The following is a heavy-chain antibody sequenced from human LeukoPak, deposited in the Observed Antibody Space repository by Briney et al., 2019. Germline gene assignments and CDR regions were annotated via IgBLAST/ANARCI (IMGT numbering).Heavy chain of an antibody. CDR1: GFTFRYYA. J-gene: IGHJ3*02. CDR3: AKEGDYYGSGSPATDAFDI. V-gene: IGHV3-23*01. D-gene: IGHD3-10*01. Sequence: PGGSLRLSCAASGFTFRYYAMSWVRQAPGRGLEWVSTVSGSAGNTYYADSVKGRFTISRDNSKNTLYLQMNSLRAEDTAVYYCAKEGDYYGSGSPATDAFDIWGQGTMVTVSS. CDR2: VSGSAGNT.